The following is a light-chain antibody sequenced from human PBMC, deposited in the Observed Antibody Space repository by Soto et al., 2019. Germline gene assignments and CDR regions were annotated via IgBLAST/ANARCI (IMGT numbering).Light chain of an antibody. CDR1: QSVTSNY. V-gene: IGKV3-20*01. Sequence: EIVLTQSPGTLSLSPGERATLSCRASQSVTSNYLAWYQQKPGQAPRVLIYGASHRATGIPDRFSCSGSGTDFTLIITRLQPEEFSVYYCHQYGSTPTFGQGTRHEIK. CDR3: HQYGSTPT. J-gene: IGKJ5*01. CDR2: GAS.